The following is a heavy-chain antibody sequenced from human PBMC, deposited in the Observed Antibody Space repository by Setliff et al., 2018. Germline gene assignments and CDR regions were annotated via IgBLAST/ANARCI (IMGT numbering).Heavy chain of an antibody. Sequence: SETLSLTCSVSGASISTTYYYWSWIRQAPGKGLEWIGHIFYSDTAKYNPSLESRAAISVDSSKNQFSLKLRSVTAADTAVYYCARDRSTVIRGVTSFFYYYMDAWGGGTTVTVSS. CDR2: IFYSDTA. CDR3: ARDRSTVIRGVTSFFYYYMDA. CDR1: GASISTTYYY. D-gene: IGHD3-10*01. J-gene: IGHJ6*03. V-gene: IGHV4-61*01.